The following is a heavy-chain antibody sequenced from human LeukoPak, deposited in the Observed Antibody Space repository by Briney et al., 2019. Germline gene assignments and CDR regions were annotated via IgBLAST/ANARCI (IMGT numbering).Heavy chain of an antibody. V-gene: IGHV4-34*01. CDR2: INHSGST. Sequence: PSETLSLTCAVYGGSFSGYYWSWIRQPPGKGLEWIGEINHSGSTNYNPSLKSRVTISVDTSKNQFSLKLSSVTAADTAVYYCARPFRVAMVRAHGYWGQGTLVTVSS. D-gene: IGHD3-10*01. CDR1: GGSFSGYY. CDR3: ARPFRVAMVRAHGY. J-gene: IGHJ4*02.